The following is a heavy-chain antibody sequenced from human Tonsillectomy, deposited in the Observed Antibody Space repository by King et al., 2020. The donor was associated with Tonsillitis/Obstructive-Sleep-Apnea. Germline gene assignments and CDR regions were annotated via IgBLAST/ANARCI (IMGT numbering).Heavy chain of an antibody. V-gene: IGHV1-2*05. Sequence: QVQLVESGAEVTKPGASVKVSCKASGYTFTAYFLHWVRQAPGQGLEWMGRIDPNSGGTNYAQKFQGRVTMTRDTSITTAYMELSRLTSDDTVVYYCARDAGVVVDEVDAFDIWGQGTLVTVSS. J-gene: IGHJ3*02. CDR1: GYTFTAYF. D-gene: IGHD2-2*01. CDR2: IDPNSGGT. CDR3: ARDAGVVVDEVDAFDI.